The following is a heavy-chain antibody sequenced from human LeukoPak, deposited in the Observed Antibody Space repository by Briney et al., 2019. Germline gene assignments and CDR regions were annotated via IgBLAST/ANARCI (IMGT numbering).Heavy chain of an antibody. CDR2: ISSSGSTI. D-gene: IGHD3-10*02. CDR3: AELGITMIGGV. CDR1: GFTFSSYS. Sequence: PGGSLRLSCAASGFTFSSYSMNWVRQAPGKGLEWVSYISSSGSTIYYADSVKGRFTISRDNAKNSLYLQMNSLRAEDTTVYYCAELGITMIGGVWGKGTTATISS. J-gene: IGHJ6*04. V-gene: IGHV3-48*04.